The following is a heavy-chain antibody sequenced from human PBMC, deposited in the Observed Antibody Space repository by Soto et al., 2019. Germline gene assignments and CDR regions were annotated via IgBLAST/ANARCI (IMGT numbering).Heavy chain of an antibody. V-gene: IGHV4-59*01. CDR2: IYYSGSA. CDR3: ARTPIGGVEPYYYRMDV. Sequence: SETLSLTCTGSGGSISSYYWSWIRQPPGKGLEWIGYIYYSGSANYNPSLKSRVTISVDTSKNQFSLKLSSVAAADTAVYYCARTPIGGVEPYYYRMDVWGQGTTVT. D-gene: IGHD2-8*02. CDR1: GGSISSYY. J-gene: IGHJ6*02.